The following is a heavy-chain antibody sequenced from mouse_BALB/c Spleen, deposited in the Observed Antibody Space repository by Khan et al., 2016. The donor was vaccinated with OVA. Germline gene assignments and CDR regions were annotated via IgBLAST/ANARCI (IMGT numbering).Heavy chain of an antibody. CDR3: ARSRTGSVLY. CDR1: GYTFSDYY. CDR2: IYPGRGNT. V-gene: IGHV1-77*01. Sequence: QVRLQQSGAELARPGASVKLSCKASGYTFSDYYINWVKQRTGQGLEWIGDIYPGRGNTYYNEKFKGKATLTADKSSSTAYMQFSSLTSEDSAVYFCARSRTGSVLYWGQGTLVTVSA. J-gene: IGHJ3*01. D-gene: IGHD4-1*01.